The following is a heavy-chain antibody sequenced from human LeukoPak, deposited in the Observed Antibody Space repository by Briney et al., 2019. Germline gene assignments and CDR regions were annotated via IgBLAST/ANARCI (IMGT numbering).Heavy chain of an antibody. CDR1: GGSMRSYY. V-gene: IGHV4-59*01. CDR3: ARDRDGYNRFDY. J-gene: IGHJ4*02. D-gene: IGHD5-24*01. CDR2: IYYSGST. Sequence: KASETLSLTCTVSGGSMRSYYWSWIRQPPGKGLEWIGYIYYSGSTDYNPSLKSRVTISVDTSKNQFSLKLRSVTAAGTALYYCARDRDGYNRFDYWGQGTLVTVSS.